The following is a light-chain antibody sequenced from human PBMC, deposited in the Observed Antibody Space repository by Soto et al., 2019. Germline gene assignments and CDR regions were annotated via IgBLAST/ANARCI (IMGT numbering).Light chain of an antibody. J-gene: IGKJ3*01. CDR1: QSVSSY. CDR2: DAS. CDR3: QQRINWPS. V-gene: IGKV3-11*01. Sequence: EIVLTQSPATLSLSPGERATLPCRASQSVSSYLAWYQQKPGQAPRLLIYDASNRASGIPARFSGSGSGTDFTLTISSLEPEDFAVYYCQQRINWPSFGPGTKVDIK.